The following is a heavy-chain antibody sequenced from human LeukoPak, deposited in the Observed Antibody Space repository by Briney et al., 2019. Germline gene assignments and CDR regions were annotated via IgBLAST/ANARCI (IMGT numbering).Heavy chain of an antibody. J-gene: IGHJ6*02. CDR2: ASGSNGKT. Sequence: AAVNITCKAAAYTFVNYGFSWVRHPPGRGLEWMAWASGSNGKTTYAPKFQGRVTVTRDTSTNTAYLELRSLRSDDTGMYYCAVDWVGDTASLNNYHGMDVWGEGTTVTVS. CDR1: AYTFVNYG. CDR3: AVDWVGDTASLNNYHGMDV. D-gene: IGHD5-18*01. V-gene: IGHV1-18*01.